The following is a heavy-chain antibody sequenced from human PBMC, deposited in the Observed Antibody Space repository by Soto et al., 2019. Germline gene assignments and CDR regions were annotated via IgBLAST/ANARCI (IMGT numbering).Heavy chain of an antibody. CDR2: LIPILGIA. CDR1: GGTFSSYT. D-gene: IGHD6-13*01. CDR3: ASPYSSSWYY. J-gene: IGHJ4*02. Sequence: QVQLVQSGAEVKKPGSSVKVSCKASGGTFSSYTISWVRQAPGQGLEWMGRLIPILGIANYAQKFQGRVTITADKSTSTAYMELSSLRSEDTAVYYCASPYSSSWYYWGQGTLVTVSS. V-gene: IGHV1-69*02.